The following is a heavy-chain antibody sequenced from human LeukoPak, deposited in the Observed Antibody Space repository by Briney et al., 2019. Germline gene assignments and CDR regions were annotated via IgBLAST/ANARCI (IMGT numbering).Heavy chain of an antibody. CDR2: ISYDGSNK. CDR1: GFTFSSYA. J-gene: IGHJ1*01. CDR3: ARDVSDIVVVVAATLTYFQH. Sequence: GRSLRLSCAASGFTFSSYAMHWVRQAPGKGLEWVAVISYDGSNKYYADSVKGRFTISRDNSKNTLYLQMNSLRAGDTAVYYCARDVSDIVVVVAATLTYFQHWGQGTLVTVSS. D-gene: IGHD2-15*01. V-gene: IGHV3-30-3*01.